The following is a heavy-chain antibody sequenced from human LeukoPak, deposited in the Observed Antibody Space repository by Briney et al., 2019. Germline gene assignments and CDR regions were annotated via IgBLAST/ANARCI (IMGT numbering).Heavy chain of an antibody. CDR2: INPSGDPT. Sequence: GASVKVSCKASGHTFTIYYMHWVRQAPGQGLEWVGIINPSGDPTTYAQKFQGRVTMTSDMSTSTVYMELSSLRSEDTAVYYCARSSGYYSSLFYMHVWGKGTTVTVSS. J-gene: IGHJ6*03. V-gene: IGHV1-46*01. CDR1: GHTFTIYY. D-gene: IGHD3-22*01. CDR3: ARSSGYYSSLFYMHV.